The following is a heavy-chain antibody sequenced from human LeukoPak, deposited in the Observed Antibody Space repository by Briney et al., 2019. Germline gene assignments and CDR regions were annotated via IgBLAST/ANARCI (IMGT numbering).Heavy chain of an antibody. CDR3: ARESITMIVVVSEPQGWYFDL. CDR1: GGTFSSYA. D-gene: IGHD3-22*01. CDR2: IIPIFGTA. V-gene: IGHV1-69*06. Sequence: GASVKVSCKASGGTFSSYAISWVRQAPGQGLEWMGGIIPIFGTANYAQKFQGRVTITADKSTSTAYMELSSLRSEDTAVYYCARESITMIVVVSEPQGWYFDLWGRGTLVTVSS. J-gene: IGHJ2*01.